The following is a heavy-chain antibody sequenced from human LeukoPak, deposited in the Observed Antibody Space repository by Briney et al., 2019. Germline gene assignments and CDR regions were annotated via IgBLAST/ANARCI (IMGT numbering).Heavy chain of an antibody. CDR1: GYSISSGYY. J-gene: IGHJ3*02. D-gene: IGHD3-3*01. CDR2: IYHRGST. Sequence: PSETLSLTCTVSGYSISSGYYWGWIRQPPGKGLEWMGSIYHRGSTYYNPSLKSRVTISVDTSKNQFSLKLSSVTAADTAVYYCARGRITIFGVVRRGAFDIWGQGTMVTVSS. V-gene: IGHV4-38-2*02. CDR3: ARGRITIFGVVRRGAFDI.